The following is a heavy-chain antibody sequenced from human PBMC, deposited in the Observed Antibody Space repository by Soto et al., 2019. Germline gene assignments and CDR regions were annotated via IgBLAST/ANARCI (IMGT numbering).Heavy chain of an antibody. D-gene: IGHD1-26*01. CDR2: INPKSGGT. CDR3: ARDLENVGGSAGFEY. Sequence: QVQLVQSGAEVKKPGASVNVSCKASGYTFTGYYMHWVRQAPGQGLEWMGWINPKSGGTMYPQKFQGRVTMTWATSISRAYMAMTRPRSDDTAVYYCARDLENVGGSAGFEYWGQGTLVTVSS. J-gene: IGHJ4*02. CDR1: GYTFTGYY. V-gene: IGHV1-2*02.